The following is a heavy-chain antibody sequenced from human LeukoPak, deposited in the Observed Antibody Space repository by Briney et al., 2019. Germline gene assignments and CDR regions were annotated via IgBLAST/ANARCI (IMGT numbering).Heavy chain of an antibody. CDR1: GGSFSGYY. D-gene: IGHD3-22*01. Sequence: KASETLSLXCAIYGGSFSGYYWSWIRQPPGKGLEWIGEINHSGSTSYNPSLKSRVTISVDTSKNQFSLNLSSVTAADTAVYYCARGSPISSDSSGYYYDWFDPWGQGTLVTVSS. CDR2: INHSGST. CDR3: ARGSPISSDSSGYYYDWFDP. J-gene: IGHJ5*02. V-gene: IGHV4-34*01.